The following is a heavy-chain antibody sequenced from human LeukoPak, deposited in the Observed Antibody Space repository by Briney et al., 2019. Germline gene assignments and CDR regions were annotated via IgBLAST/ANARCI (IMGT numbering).Heavy chain of an antibody. CDR3: AKDGVGATRGYYFDY. Sequence: PGGSLRLSCAASGFTFDDYAMHWVRQAPGKGLEWVSLISWDGGSTYYADSVKGRVTISRDNSKNSLYLQMNSLRAEDTALYYCAKDGVGATRGYYFDYWGQGTLVTVSS. V-gene: IGHV3-43D*03. CDR2: ISWDGGST. J-gene: IGHJ4*02. CDR1: GFTFDDYA. D-gene: IGHD1-26*01.